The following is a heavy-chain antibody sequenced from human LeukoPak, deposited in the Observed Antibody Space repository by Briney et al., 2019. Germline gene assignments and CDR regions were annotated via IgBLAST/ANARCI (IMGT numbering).Heavy chain of an antibody. CDR1: GFTFSTYG. CDR2: ISYDGSNK. V-gene: IGHV3-30*18. J-gene: IGHJ4*02. D-gene: IGHD3-22*01. Sequence: GRSLRLSCAASGFTFSTYGMHWVRQAPGKGLEWVAVISYDGSNKYYADSVKGRFTISRDNSKNTLYLQMNSLRAEDTAVYYCAKGGYYDSSGYFTPGFDYWGQGTLVTVSS. CDR3: AKGGYYDSSGYFTPGFDY.